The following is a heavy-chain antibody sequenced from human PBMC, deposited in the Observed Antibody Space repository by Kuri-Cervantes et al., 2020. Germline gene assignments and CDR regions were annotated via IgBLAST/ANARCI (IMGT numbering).Heavy chain of an antibody. CDR3: ARDHPRSSGYYGWFDP. CDR1: GYTFTSYG. D-gene: IGHD3-22*01. J-gene: IGHJ5*02. Sequence: ASVKVSCKASGYTFTSYGISWVRQAPGQGLEWMGWISAYNGNTNYAQKLQGRVTMTTDTSTSTAYMELRSLRSDDTAVYYCARDHPRSSGYYGWFDPWGQGTLVTVSS. V-gene: IGHV1-18*01. CDR2: ISAYNGNT.